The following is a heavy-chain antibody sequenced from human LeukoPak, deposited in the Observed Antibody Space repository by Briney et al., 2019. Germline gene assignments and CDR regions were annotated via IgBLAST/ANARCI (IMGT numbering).Heavy chain of an antibody. J-gene: IGHJ4*02. CDR1: GGTFSSCA. V-gene: IGHV1-69*13. Sequence: SVKVSCKASGGTFSSCAISWVRQAPGQGLEWMGGIIPIFGTANYAQKFQGRVTITADESTSTAYMELSSLRSEDTAVYYCARGPPSGSYLIDYWGQGTLVTVSS. CDR3: ARGPPSGSYLIDY. CDR2: IIPIFGTA. D-gene: IGHD1-26*01.